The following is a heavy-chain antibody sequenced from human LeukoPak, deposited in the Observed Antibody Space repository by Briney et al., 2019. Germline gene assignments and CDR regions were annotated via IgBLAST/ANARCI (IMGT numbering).Heavy chain of an antibody. D-gene: IGHD3-10*01. Sequence: SETLSLTCTVSGGSISISSYYWGWGRRPRGKGLGWFGTSFSSRNTYCSPSLQSRVTISLDTSRNQFSRKLNSVTAADTAVYYCAKSNGYGLVDIWGQGTMVTVSS. CDR1: GGSISISSYY. CDR2: SFSSRNT. CDR3: AKSNGYGLVDI. V-gene: IGHV4-39*07. J-gene: IGHJ3*02.